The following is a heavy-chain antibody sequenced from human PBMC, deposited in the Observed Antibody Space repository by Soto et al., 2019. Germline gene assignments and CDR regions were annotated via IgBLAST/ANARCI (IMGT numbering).Heavy chain of an antibody. D-gene: IGHD1-26*01. CDR3: ARRPGGRGWELPNWFDP. CDR2: IGTAGDT. V-gene: IGHV3-13*04. J-gene: IGHJ5*02. CDR1: GFTFSSYD. Sequence: EVQLVESGGGLVQPGGSLRLSCAASGFTFSSYDMHWVRQATGKGLEWVSAIGTAGDTYYPGSVKGRFTISRENAKNSLYLQMNSLRAGDTAVYYCARRPGGRGWELPNWFDPWGQGTLVTVSS.